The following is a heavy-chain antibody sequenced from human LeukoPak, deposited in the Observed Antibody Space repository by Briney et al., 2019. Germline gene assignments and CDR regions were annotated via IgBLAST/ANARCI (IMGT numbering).Heavy chain of an antibody. J-gene: IGHJ3*02. CDR3: ARVRDGYNDAYDI. Sequence: ASVKVSCKASGYTFTSYGISWVRQAPGRGLEWMGWISAYNCNTNYAQKLQGRVTMTRDTSTSTVYMELSSLKSEDTAVYYCARVRDGYNDAYDIWGQGTMVTVSS. CDR1: GYTFTSYG. CDR2: ISAYNCNT. V-gene: IGHV1-18*01. D-gene: IGHD5-24*01.